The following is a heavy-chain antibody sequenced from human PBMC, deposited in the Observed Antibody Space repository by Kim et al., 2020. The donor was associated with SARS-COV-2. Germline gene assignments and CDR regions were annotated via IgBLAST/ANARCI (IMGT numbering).Heavy chain of an antibody. CDR3: ATLSSSRNYYYYYYMDV. Sequence: ASVKVSCKASGYTFTSYDINWVRQATGRGLEWMGWMNPNSGNTGYAQKFQGRVTMTRNTSISTAYMELSSLRSEDTAVYYCATLSSSRNYYYYYYMDVWGKGTTVTVSS. D-gene: IGHD6-6*01. J-gene: IGHJ6*03. V-gene: IGHV1-8*01. CDR1: GYTFTSYD. CDR2: MNPNSGNT.